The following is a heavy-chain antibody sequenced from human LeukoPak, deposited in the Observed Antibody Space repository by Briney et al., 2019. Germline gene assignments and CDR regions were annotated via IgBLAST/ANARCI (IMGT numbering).Heavy chain of an antibody. CDR1: GYTFTGYY. D-gene: IGHD3-16*02. V-gene: IGHV1-2*02. CDR3: ARGNYDYVWGSYRYMAY. J-gene: IGHJ4*02. Sequence: ASVKVSCKASGYTFTGYYMHWVRQAPGQGLEWMGWINPNSGGTNYAQKFQGRVTMTRDTSISTAYMELSRLRSDDTAVYYCARGNYDYVWGSYRYMAYWGQGTLVTVSS. CDR2: INPNSGGT.